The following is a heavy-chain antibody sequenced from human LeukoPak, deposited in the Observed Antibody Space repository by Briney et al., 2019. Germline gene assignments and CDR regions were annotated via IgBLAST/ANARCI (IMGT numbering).Heavy chain of an antibody. CDR2: MFYSGNT. Sequence: PSETLSHTCGVSGGTIISSSYYWGWIRQPPGKGLEWIASMFYSGNTYYNPSLKSRVTMSVDTTENQFSLKLSSVTAADTAVYYCARHVVGNYDLLSFDYWGQGSLVTVSS. D-gene: IGHD2-21*01. V-gene: IGHV4-39*01. CDR3: ARHVVGNYDLLSFDY. CDR1: GGTIISSSYY. J-gene: IGHJ4*02.